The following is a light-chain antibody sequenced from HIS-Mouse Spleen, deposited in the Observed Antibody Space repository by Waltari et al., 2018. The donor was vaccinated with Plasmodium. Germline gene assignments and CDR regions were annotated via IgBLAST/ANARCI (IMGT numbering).Light chain of an antibody. Sequence: QSVLPQPPSASGTPGQRVTISCSGRSSTIGSNTVTWYQPLPGTAPKLLIYSNTQRPSGVPDRFSGSKSGTSASLAISGLQSEDEADYYCAAWDDSLNGYVFGTGTKVTVL. CDR3: AAWDDSLNGYV. J-gene: IGLJ1*01. CDR2: SNT. V-gene: IGLV1-44*01. CDR1: SSTIGSNT.